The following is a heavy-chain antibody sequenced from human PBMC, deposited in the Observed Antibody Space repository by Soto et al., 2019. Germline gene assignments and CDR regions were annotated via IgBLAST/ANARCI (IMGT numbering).Heavy chain of an antibody. V-gene: IGHV3-74*02. Sequence: EVQLAESGGGLVQPGGSLRLSCAASGFTFSMYWVHWVRQDPEKGLVWVSCINSDGSRTDYADSVKGRFNISRDDANNTLYMEMNSLRAEDTAVYYCARGGSGMSGDYYTMDVWGQGTTVTVSS. CDR3: ARGGSGMSGDYYTMDV. CDR1: GFTFSMYW. CDR2: INSDGSRT. D-gene: IGHD1-26*01. J-gene: IGHJ6*02.